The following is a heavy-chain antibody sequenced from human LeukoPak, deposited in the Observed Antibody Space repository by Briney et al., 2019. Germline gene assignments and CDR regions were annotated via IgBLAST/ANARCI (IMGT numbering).Heavy chain of an antibody. Sequence: AGGSLRLSCAASGFTFSNAWMSWVRQAPGKGLEWVGRIKSKTDGGTTDFAAPVKGRFTISRDDSKNTLYLQMNSLRAEDTAVYYCARDLSSGWLLDYWGQGTLVIVSS. CDR3: ARDLSSGWLLDY. CDR1: GFTFSNAW. V-gene: IGHV3-15*01. J-gene: IGHJ4*02. D-gene: IGHD6-19*01. CDR2: IKSKTDGGTT.